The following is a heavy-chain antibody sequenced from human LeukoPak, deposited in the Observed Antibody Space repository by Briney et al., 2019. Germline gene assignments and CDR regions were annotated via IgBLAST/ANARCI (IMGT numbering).Heavy chain of an antibody. D-gene: IGHD2-15*01. J-gene: IGHJ4*02. CDR3: ARSYCSGGSCYLGY. V-gene: IGHV3-48*03. CDR2: ISSSGSTI. Sequence: GGSLRLFCAASGFTFSSYEMNWVRQAPGKGLEWVSYISSSGSTIYYADSVKGRFTISRDNAKNSLYLQMNSLRAEDTAVYYCARSYCSGGSCYLGYWGQGTLVTVSS. CDR1: GFTFSSYE.